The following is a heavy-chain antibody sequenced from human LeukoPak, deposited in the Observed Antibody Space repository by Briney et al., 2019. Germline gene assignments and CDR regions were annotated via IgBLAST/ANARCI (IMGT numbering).Heavy chain of an antibody. CDR2: ISGSGGST. Sequence: PGGSLRLSCAASRFTFSSYAMSWVRQAPGKGLEWVLAISGSGGSTYYADSVKGRFTISRDNSKNTLYLQMNSLRAEDTAVYYCAKSKGAYGSGSPPYYFDYWGQGTLVTVSS. V-gene: IGHV3-23*01. J-gene: IGHJ4*02. D-gene: IGHD3-10*01. CDR1: RFTFSSYA. CDR3: AKSKGAYGSGSPPYYFDY.